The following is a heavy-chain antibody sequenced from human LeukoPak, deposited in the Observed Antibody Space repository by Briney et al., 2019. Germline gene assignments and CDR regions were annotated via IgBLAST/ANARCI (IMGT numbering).Heavy chain of an antibody. CDR1: GFTFSSYA. CDR2: ISYDGSNK. V-gene: IGHV3-30*04. D-gene: IGHD4-17*01. J-gene: IGHJ2*01. CDR3: AKGGGTTVTIHWYFDL. Sequence: PGGSLRLSCAASGFTFSSYAMHWVRQAPGKGLEWVAVISYDGSNKYYADSVKGRFTISRDNSKNTLYLQMNSLRAEDTAVYYCAKGGGTTVTIHWYFDLWGRGTLVTVSS.